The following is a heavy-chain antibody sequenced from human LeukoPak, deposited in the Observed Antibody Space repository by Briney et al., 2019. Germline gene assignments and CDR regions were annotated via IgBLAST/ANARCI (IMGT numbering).Heavy chain of an antibody. V-gene: IGHV3-23*01. Sequence: GGSLRLSCAASGFTFSSYGMSWVRQAPGKGLEWVSAISGSGGSTYYADSVKGRFTISRDNSKNTLYLQMNSLRAEDTAVYYCAREGMVVVTAIGWFDPWGQGTLVTVSS. J-gene: IGHJ5*02. CDR2: ISGSGGST. CDR1: GFTFSSYG. D-gene: IGHD2-21*02. CDR3: AREGMVVVTAIGWFDP.